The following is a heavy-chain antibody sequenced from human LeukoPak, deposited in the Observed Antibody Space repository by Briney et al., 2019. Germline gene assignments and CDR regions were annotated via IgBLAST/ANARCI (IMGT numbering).Heavy chain of an antibody. CDR3: ARRSHYSSSSGRNL. J-gene: IGHJ5*02. Sequence: SETLSLTCAVYGGSFSGYYWNWIRQPPGKGLEWIGDINHSGSTNYNPSLNSRVTISVDTSKTQFSLKLRSVTAADTAVYYCARRSHYSSSSGRNLWGQGTLVTVSS. CDR1: GGSFSGYY. D-gene: IGHD6-6*01. CDR2: INHSGST. V-gene: IGHV4-34*01.